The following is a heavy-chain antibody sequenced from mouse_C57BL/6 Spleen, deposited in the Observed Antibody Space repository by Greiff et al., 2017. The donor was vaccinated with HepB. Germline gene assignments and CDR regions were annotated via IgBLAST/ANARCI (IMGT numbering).Heavy chain of an antibody. V-gene: IGHV1-74*01. Sequence: QVQLQQPGAELVKPGASVKVSCKASGYTFTSYWMHWVKQRPGQGLEWIGRIHPSDSDTNYNQKFKGKATLTVDKSSSTAYMQLSSLTSEDSAVYYCAMGWLLDFDWYFDVWGTGTTVTVSS. CDR2: IHPSDSDT. J-gene: IGHJ1*03. CDR3: AMGWLLDFDWYFDV. CDR1: GYTFTSYW. D-gene: IGHD2-3*01.